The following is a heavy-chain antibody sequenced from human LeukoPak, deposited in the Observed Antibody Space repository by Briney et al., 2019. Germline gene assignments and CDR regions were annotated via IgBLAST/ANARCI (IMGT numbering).Heavy chain of an antibody. CDR2: ISSSSSTI. J-gene: IGHJ4*02. Sequence: GGSPRLSCAASGFTFSSYSMNWVRQAPGKGPEWVSYISSSSSTIYYADSVKGRFTISRDNAKNSLYLQMNSLRAEDTAVYYCASGSYSRPFDYWGQGTLVTVSS. CDR1: GFTFSSYS. V-gene: IGHV3-48*01. D-gene: IGHD1-26*01. CDR3: ASGSYSRPFDY.